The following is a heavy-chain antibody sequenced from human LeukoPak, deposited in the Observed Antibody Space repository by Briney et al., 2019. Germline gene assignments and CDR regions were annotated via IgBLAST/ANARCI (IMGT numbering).Heavy chain of an antibody. CDR2: FSGSGGST. CDR1: GFTFSRFA. CDR3: AKDTLRYCSSSSCYSFDY. J-gene: IGHJ4*02. Sequence: PGGSLRLSCAASGFTFSRFAMSWVRQAPGKGLEWVSGFSGSGGSTYYADSVKGRFTISRDNSKNTLYLQMNSLRAEDTAVYYCAKDTLRYCSSSSCYSFDYWGQGTLVTVSS. V-gene: IGHV3-23*01. D-gene: IGHD2-2*01.